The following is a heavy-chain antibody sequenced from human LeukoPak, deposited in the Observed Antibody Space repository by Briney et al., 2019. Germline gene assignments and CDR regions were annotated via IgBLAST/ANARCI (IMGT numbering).Heavy chain of an antibody. D-gene: IGHD5-18*01. J-gene: IGHJ3*02. V-gene: IGHV4-34*01. CDR1: GGSFSGYY. CDR3: ARPRIQLWLHDAFDI. CDR2: INHSGST. Sequence: SETLSLTCAVYGGSFSGYYWSWIRQPPGKGLGWIGEINHSGSTNYNPSLKSRVTMSVDTSKNQFSLKLSSVTAADTAVYYCARPRIQLWLHDAFDIWGQGTMVTVSS.